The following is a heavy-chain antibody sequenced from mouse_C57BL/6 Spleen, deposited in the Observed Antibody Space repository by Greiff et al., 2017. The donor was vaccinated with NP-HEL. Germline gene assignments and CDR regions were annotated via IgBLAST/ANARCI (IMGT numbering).Heavy chain of an antibody. CDR3: AKLPSDY. CDR1: GYAFSSSW. CDR2: IYPGDGDT. D-gene: IGHD2-12*01. V-gene: IGHV1-82*01. Sequence: QVQLQQSGPELVKPGASVKISCKASGYAFSSSWMNWVKQRPGKGLEWIGRIYPGDGDTNYNGKFQGKATLTADKSSSTAYMQLSSLTSEDSAVYCCAKLPSDYWGQGTTLTVSS. J-gene: IGHJ2*01.